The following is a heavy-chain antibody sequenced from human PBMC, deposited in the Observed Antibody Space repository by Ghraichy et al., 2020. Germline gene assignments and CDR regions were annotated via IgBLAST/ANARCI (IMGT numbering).Heavy chain of an antibody. J-gene: IGHJ6*02. CDR3: ARGSRVVRFYYYDGMDV. CDR1: GFTFSGYS. V-gene: IGHV3-48*02. D-gene: IGHD4-23*01. Sequence: GALRLSCVGSGFTFSGYSMNWVRQSPGKGLEWVSYITSSSRTTSYADSVKGRFTISRDNAQNSLYLQMNSLRDEDTAVYYCARGSRVVRFYYYDGMDVWGQGTTVTVSS. CDR2: ITSSSRTT.